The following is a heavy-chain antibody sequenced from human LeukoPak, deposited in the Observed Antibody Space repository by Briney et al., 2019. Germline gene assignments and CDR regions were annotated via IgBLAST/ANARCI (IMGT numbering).Heavy chain of an antibody. J-gene: IGHJ5*02. CDR3: ARLGGYAMYNWFDP. D-gene: IGHD5-12*01. CDR2: IYYSGST. V-gene: IGHV4-59*01. Sequence: SETLSLTCTVSGGSISSYYWSWIRQPPGKGLEWIGYIYYSGSTNYNPSLKSRVTISVDTSKNQFSLKLSSVTAADTAVYYCARLGGYAMYNWFDPWGQGTLVTVSS. CDR1: GGSISSYY.